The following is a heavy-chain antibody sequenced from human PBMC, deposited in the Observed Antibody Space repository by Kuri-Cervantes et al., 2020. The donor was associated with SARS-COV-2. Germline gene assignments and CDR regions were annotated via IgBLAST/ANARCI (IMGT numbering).Heavy chain of an antibody. CDR1: GASISSSTYY. Sequence: ESLKISCTVSGASISSSTYYWGWNRQSPGKRLEWIGSVYESGDTYYSSSLKSRLSLSVDTSKNQFSLKLTSVTAADTAIYYCARGEACSSTGCYYWFDPWGQGNRVTVSS. D-gene: IGHD2-2*01. J-gene: IGHJ5*02. CDR3: ARGEACSSTGCYYWFDP. CDR2: VYESGDT. V-gene: IGHV4-39*01.